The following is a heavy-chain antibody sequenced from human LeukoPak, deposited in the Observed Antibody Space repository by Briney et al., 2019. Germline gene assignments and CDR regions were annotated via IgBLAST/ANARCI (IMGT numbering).Heavy chain of an antibody. CDR3: ARGNRYDYLDY. D-gene: IGHD5-12*01. Sequence: SETLSLTCTVSGVSVRSYYWSWIRQPAGKGLEWIGRIYTSGSTNYNPSLKSRVTISVDTSKNQFSLKLSSVTAADTAVYYCARGNRYDYLDYWGQGTLVTVSS. CDR1: GVSVRSYY. V-gene: IGHV4-4*07. CDR2: IYTSGST. J-gene: IGHJ4*02.